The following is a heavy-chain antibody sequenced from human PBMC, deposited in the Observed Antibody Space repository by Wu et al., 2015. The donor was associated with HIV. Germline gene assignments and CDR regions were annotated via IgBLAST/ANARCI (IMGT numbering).Heavy chain of an antibody. CDR1: GDTFNSYA. Sequence: QVQLVQSGAEVKKPGSSVKVSCKASGDTFNSYAINWVRQAVGQGLEWMGGIILIFGTANYAQKFQGRVTFTADESTSTVYMELSSLRSDDTAVYYCAKEGGLRLDWNYGRYNWLDPWGQGTLVTVSS. CDR2: IILIFGTA. J-gene: IGHJ5*02. CDR3: AKEGGLRLDWNYGRYNWLDP. D-gene: IGHD1-7*01. V-gene: IGHV1-69*12.